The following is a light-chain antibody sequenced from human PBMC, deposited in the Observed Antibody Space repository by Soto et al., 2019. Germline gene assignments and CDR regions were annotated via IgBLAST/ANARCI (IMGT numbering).Light chain of an antibody. J-gene: IGLJ1*01. V-gene: IGLV2-11*01. CDR2: EVS. CDR1: NSDVGAYNF. CDR3: CSYAGSYTYV. Sequence: QSALTQPASVSGSPGQSITISCTGSNSDVGAYNFVSWYQQHPGKAPKLIIHEVSNRPSGVPDRFSGSKSGNTASLTISGLQAEDEADYYCCSYAGSYTYVFGTGTKLTVL.